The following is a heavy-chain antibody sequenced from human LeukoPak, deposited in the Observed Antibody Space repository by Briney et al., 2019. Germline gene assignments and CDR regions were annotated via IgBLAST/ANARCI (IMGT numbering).Heavy chain of an antibody. Sequence: GASVKVSCKASGGTFSSYGVSWVRQAPGQGLEWMGRIIPIVGATNYAQKFQGRVTITTDESQRTVYMELRSMRSEDTAVYYCAKDSDGIGAIKKWYFDLWGRGTLVTV. V-gene: IGHV1-69*05. D-gene: IGHD3-3*01. CDR1: GGTFSSYG. CDR3: AKDSDGIGAIKKWYFDL. J-gene: IGHJ2*01. CDR2: IIPIVGAT.